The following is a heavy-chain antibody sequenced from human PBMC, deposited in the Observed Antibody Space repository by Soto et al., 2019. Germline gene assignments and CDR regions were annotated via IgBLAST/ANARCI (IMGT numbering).Heavy chain of an antibody. CDR1: GFTFSNAW. V-gene: IGHV3-15*07. CDR2: IKMKSEGATR. Sequence: EVKLVESGRGLVTPGGSLRLSCAASGFTFSNAWMNWVRQAPGKGLEWVGLIKMKSEGATRHYAAPVNGRFTISRDDSKSTLYLQMTSQKTDDTAVYYCTTLGSHYYYHKVAVWGQGTTVTVSS. CDR3: TTLGSHYYYHKVAV. J-gene: IGHJ6*02.